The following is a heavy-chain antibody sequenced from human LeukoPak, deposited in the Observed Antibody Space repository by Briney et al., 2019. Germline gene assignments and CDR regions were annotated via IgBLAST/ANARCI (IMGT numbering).Heavy chain of an antibody. J-gene: IGHJ4*02. V-gene: IGHV3-30*02. D-gene: IGHD2-2*01. CDR2: IRYDGSNK. CDR1: GFTLSSYG. Sequence: GGSLRLSCAASGFTLSSYGMHWVRQAPGKGLEWVAFIRYDGSNKYYADSVKGRFTISRDNSKNTLYLQMNSLRAEDTAVSYCAKDRVRYCSSTSCSYFDYWGQGTLVTVSS. CDR3: AKDRVRYCSSTSCSYFDY.